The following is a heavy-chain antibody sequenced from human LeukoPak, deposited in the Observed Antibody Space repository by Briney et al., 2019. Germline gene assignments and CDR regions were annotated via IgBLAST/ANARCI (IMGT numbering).Heavy chain of an antibody. D-gene: IGHD6-13*01. V-gene: IGHV1-8*01. J-gene: IGHJ4*02. Sequence: GASVKVSCKASGYTFTSYDINWVRQATGQGLEWMGWMNPNSGNTGYAQKFQGRVTMTRNTSISTAYMELSSLRSEDTAVYYCARGFRIAAAGTSDFDYGGQGTLVTVSS. CDR2: MNPNSGNT. CDR3: ARGFRIAAAGTSDFDY. CDR1: GYTFTSYD.